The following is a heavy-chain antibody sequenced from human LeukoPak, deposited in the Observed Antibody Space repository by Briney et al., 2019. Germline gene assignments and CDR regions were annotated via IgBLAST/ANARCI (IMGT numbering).Heavy chain of an antibody. J-gene: IGHJ3*02. V-gene: IGHV4-34*12. CDR2: IIDSGTT. CDR1: GGSFSGYF. CDR3: ATLYLVNAFDI. D-gene: IGHD2-2*02. Sequence: SETLSLTCGVSGGSFSGYFWTWIRQPPWKELEWIGEIIDSGTTNYNPSLESRVAMSVDTSKNQVSLRLSSVTAADTAVYYCATLYLVNAFDIWGPGTLVTVSS.